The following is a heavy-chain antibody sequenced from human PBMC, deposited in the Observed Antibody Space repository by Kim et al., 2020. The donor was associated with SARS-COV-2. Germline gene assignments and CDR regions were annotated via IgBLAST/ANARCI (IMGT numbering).Heavy chain of an antibody. V-gene: IGHV3-13*01. CDR3: ARASSGWNHFDY. D-gene: IGHD6-19*01. Sequence: YYPGSVKGRFTISRENAKNSLYLQMNSLRAGDTAVYYCARASSGWNHFDYWGQGTLVTVSS. J-gene: IGHJ4*02.